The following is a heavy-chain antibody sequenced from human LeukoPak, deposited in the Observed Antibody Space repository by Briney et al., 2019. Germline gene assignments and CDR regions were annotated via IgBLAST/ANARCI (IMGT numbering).Heavy chain of an antibody. CDR2: IIPIFGTA. Sequence: SVKVSCKASGGTFSSYAISWVRQAPGQGLEWMGGIIPIFGTANYAQKFQGRVTITTDESTSTAYMELSSLRSEDTAVYYCARGITGTPSNYYYMDVWGKGTTVTVSS. V-gene: IGHV1-69*05. D-gene: IGHD1-20*01. CDR3: ARGITGTPSNYYYMDV. CDR1: GGTFSSYA. J-gene: IGHJ6*03.